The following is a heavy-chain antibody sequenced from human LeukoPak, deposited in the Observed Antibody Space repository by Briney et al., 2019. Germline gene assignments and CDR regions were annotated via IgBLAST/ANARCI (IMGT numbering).Heavy chain of an antibody. CDR3: GDFWSGYYPTHDAFDI. V-gene: IGHV3-23*01. CDR2: ISGSGGST. Sequence: AGGSLRLSCAASGFTFSSYAMSWVRQAPGKGLEWVSAISGSGGSTYYADSVKGRFTISRDNSKNTLYLQMNSLRAEDTAVYYCGDFWSGYYPTHDAFDIWGQGTMVTVSS. J-gene: IGHJ3*02. D-gene: IGHD3-3*01. CDR1: GFTFSSYA.